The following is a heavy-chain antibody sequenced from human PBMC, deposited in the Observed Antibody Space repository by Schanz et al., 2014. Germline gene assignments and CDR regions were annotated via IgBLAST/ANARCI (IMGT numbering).Heavy chain of an antibody. CDR2: IRFDGSDK. Sequence: QVQLVESGGGVAQPGGSLRLSCAASGFTFSSYGMHWVRQAPGKGLEWVTFIRFDGSDKYYADSVKGRFTTSRDNSKNTMYLQMNSLRAEDTAVYYCVKDLQRELLRDDHYYGMDVWGQGTTVTVSS. CDR3: VKDLQRELLRDDHYYGMDV. J-gene: IGHJ6*02. CDR1: GFTFSSYG. D-gene: IGHD1-26*01. V-gene: IGHV3-30*02.